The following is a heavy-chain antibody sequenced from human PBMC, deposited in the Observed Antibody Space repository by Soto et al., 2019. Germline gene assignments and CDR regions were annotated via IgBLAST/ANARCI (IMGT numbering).Heavy chain of an antibody. J-gene: IGHJ6*03. CDR3: ARAYGDPKSNYYYYYMDV. D-gene: IGHD4-17*01. CDR1: GFTFSSYW. CDR2: INSDGSST. Sequence: GGSLRLSCAASGFTFSSYWMHWVRQAPGKGLVWVSRINSDGSSTSYADSVKGRFTISRDNAKNTLYLQMNSLRAEDTAVYYCARAYGDPKSNYYYYYMDVWGKGTTVTVS. V-gene: IGHV3-74*01.